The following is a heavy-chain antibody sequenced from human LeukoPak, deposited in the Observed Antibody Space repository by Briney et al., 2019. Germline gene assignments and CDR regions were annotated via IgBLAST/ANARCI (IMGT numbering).Heavy chain of an antibody. V-gene: IGHV3-23*01. Sequence: PGGSLRLSCAASGFTFSSYAMSWVRQAPGKGLEWVSVISGSGGRTYYEDSVKGRFTISRDNSKNTLYLQMNSLRVEDTAVYYCAELGITMIGGVWGKGTTVTISS. D-gene: IGHD3-10*02. CDR1: GFTFSSYA. CDR2: ISGSGGRT. CDR3: AELGITMIGGV. J-gene: IGHJ6*04.